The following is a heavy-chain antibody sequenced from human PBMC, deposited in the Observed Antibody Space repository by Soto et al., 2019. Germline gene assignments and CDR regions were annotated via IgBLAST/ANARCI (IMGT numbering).Heavy chain of an antibody. Sequence: SETLSLTCAVSGGSFSSGGYSWSWIRQPPGKGPEWIGYLYHTGNTYYNPSLESRVTISVDRSKNQFSLDLTSVTAADTAVYYCARFRGTAILDFWGQGTLVTVSS. V-gene: IGHV4-30-2*01. D-gene: IGHD2-21*02. CDR3: ARFRGTAILDF. CDR2: LYHTGNT. J-gene: IGHJ4*02. CDR1: GGSFSSGGYS.